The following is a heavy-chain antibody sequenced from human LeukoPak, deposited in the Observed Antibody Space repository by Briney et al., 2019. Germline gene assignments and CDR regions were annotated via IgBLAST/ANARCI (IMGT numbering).Heavy chain of an antibody. V-gene: IGHV1-3*01. CDR1: GYTFTIYA. Sequence: EASVNVSCKSSGYTFTIYAMHWVRQAPGQRLEWMGWINVGNGNTKYSQKFQGRVTITRDTSASTAYMELSSLRSEDTAVYYCARALRYPNWFDPWGQGTLVIVSS. J-gene: IGHJ5*02. CDR3: ARALRYPNWFDP. CDR2: INVGNGNT. D-gene: IGHD1-1*01.